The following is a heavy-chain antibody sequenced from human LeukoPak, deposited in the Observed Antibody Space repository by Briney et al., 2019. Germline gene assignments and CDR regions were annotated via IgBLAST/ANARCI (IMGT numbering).Heavy chain of an antibody. J-gene: IGHJ6*03. CDR1: GFTFSSYS. D-gene: IGHD4-17*01. Sequence: GGSLRLSCAASGFTFSSYSMNWVRQAPGKGLEWVSYISTSSSTIYYADSVKGRFTISRDNAKNSLYLQMNGLRAEDTAVYYCARGRTVYYYYMDVWGKGTTVTVSS. CDR3: ARGRTVYYYYMDV. CDR2: ISTSSSTI. V-gene: IGHV3-48*04.